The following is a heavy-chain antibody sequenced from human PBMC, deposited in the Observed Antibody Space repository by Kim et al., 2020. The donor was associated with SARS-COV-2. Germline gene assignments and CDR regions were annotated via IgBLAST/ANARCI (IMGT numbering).Heavy chain of an antibody. Sequence: QGRVTITADESTSTAYMELSSLRSEDTAVYYCARPLREYGGNRYYYGMDVWGQGTTVTVSS. CDR3: ARPLREYGGNRYYYGMDV. D-gene: IGHD2-15*01. V-gene: IGHV1-69*01. J-gene: IGHJ6*02.